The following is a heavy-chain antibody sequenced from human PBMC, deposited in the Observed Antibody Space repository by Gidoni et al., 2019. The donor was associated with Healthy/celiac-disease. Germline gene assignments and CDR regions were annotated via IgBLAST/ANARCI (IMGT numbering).Heavy chain of an antibody. CDR2: IIGSGGRA. CDR3: VSLRAGYYGMDV. V-gene: IGHV3-23*04. Sequence: VQLVASGGGLVKPGGSLILSGAASGFPFSSYAMSWVRKAPGKGLGSVAAIIGSGGRAYYADSVKDRFTISRDNSKTTLYLQMNSLRAEDTAVYYCVSLRAGYYGMDVWGQGTTVTVSS. CDR1: GFPFSSYA. J-gene: IGHJ6*02.